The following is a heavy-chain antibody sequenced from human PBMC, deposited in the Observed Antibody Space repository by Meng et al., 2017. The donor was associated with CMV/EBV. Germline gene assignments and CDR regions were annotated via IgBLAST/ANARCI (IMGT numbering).Heavy chain of an antibody. V-gene: IGHV1-69*05. J-gene: IGHJ6*02. D-gene: IGHD2-2*02. CDR3: ARAPYAPGYCSSTSCYNRWGMDV. Sequence: SVKVSCKASGGTFSSYAISWVRQAPGQGLEWMGGIIAIFGTANYAQKFQGRVTITTDESTSTAYMELSSLRSEDTAVYYCARAPYAPGYCSSTSCYNRWGMDVWGQGTTVTVSS. CDR1: GGTFSSYA. CDR2: IIAIFGTA.